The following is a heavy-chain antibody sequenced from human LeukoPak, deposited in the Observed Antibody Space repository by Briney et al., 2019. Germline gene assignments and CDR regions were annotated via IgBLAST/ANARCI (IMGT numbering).Heavy chain of an antibody. Sequence: GGSLRLSCTTSGFTFGDYALAWVRQAPGKGLEWVGFARNRAYGGATEYDASAKGRFTISRDDSRNIAYLQMSGLQTDDTAVYYCSRGSIENGSGWYIDYWGQGTLVTVSS. CDR1: GFTFGDYA. D-gene: IGHD6-19*01. V-gene: IGHV3-49*04. J-gene: IGHJ4*02. CDR2: ARNRAYGGAT. CDR3: SRGSIENGSGWYIDY.